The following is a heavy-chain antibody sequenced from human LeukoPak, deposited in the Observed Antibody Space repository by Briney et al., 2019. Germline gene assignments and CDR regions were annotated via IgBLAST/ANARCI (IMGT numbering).Heavy chain of an antibody. V-gene: IGHV4-34*01. J-gene: IGHJ4*02. CDR3: ARRSGRYCSGGSCYFDY. Sequence: SETLSLTCAVYGGSFSGYYWSWLRQPPGRGMEWVGEINHSGSTNYNPSLKSRVTISVDTSKNHFSLKLSSVTAADTAVYYCARRSGRYCSGGSCYFDYWGQGTLVTVSS. CDR1: GGSFSGYY. CDR2: INHSGST. D-gene: IGHD2-15*01.